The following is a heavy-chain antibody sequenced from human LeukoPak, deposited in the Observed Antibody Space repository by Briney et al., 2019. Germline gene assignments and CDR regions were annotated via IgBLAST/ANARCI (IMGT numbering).Heavy chain of an antibody. V-gene: IGHV3-23*01. Sequence: PGGSLRLSCAASGFTSSSYAMSWVRQAPGKGLEWVSAISGSGGSTYYADSVKGRFTISRDNSKNTLYLQMNSLRAEDTAVYYCAKIFRLDLFYYYDSSGYYSRDWYFDLWGRGTLVTVSS. CDR1: GFTSSSYA. CDR3: AKIFRLDLFYYYDSSGYYSRDWYFDL. J-gene: IGHJ2*01. D-gene: IGHD3-22*01. CDR2: ISGSGGST.